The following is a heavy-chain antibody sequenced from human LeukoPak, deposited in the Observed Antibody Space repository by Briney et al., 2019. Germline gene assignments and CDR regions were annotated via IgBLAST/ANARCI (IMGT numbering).Heavy chain of an antibody. V-gene: IGHV1-69*04. D-gene: IGHD4-23*01. CDR3: ARDSGGDGGNRYYYGMDV. CDR2: IIPILGIA. Sequence: ASVKVSCKASGGTFSSYAISWVRQAPGQGLEWMGRIIPILGIANYAQKFQGRVTITADKSTSTAYMELSSLRSEDTAVYYCARDSGGDGGNRYYYGMDVWGQGTTVTVSS. CDR1: GGTFSSYA. J-gene: IGHJ6*02.